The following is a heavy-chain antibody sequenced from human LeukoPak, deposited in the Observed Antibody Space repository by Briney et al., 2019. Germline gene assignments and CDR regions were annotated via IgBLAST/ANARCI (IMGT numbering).Heavy chain of an antibody. V-gene: IGHV3-11*04. J-gene: IGHJ4*02. CDR2: IRSSGNTI. CDR3: ARLPQIEITIFGVVTLSDY. Sequence: GGSLRLSCAASGFTFSDYSMSWIRQAPGKGLEWVSYIRSSGNTIYYADSVKGRFTISRDNAKNSLYLQMNSLRAEDTAVYYCARLPQIEITIFGVVTLSDYWGQGTLVTVSS. D-gene: IGHD3-3*01. CDR1: GFTFSDYS.